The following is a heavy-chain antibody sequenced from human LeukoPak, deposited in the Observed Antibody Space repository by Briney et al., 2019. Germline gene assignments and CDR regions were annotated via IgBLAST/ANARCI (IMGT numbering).Heavy chain of an antibody. J-gene: IGHJ6*02. CDR1: GGTFSSYT. V-gene: IGHV1-69*04. CDR2: IIPILGIA. Sequence: SVKVSCKASGGTFSSYTISWVRQAPGQGLEWMGSIIPILGIANYAQKFQGRVTITADKSTSTAYMELSSLRSEDTAVYYCAREEPYGMDVWGQGTTVTVSS. CDR3: AREEPYGMDV.